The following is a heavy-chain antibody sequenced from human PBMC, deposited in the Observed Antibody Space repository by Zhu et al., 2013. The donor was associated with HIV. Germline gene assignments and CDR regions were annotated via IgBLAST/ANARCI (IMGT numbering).Heavy chain of an antibody. V-gene: IGHV1-8*01. D-gene: IGHD6-19*01. J-gene: IGHJ4*02. Sequence: QVQLVQSGAEVKKPWASVRVSCKASGYTFTNYDINWVRQAVGQGLEWMGWMNPNSGDTGYAQNFQGRVTMTRNTSINTAYMDLISLRSDDTAVYYCARGDGGHSRGPTDIWGQGTLITVSS. CDR3: ARGDGGHSRGPTDI. CDR2: MNPNSGDT. CDR1: GYTFTNYD.